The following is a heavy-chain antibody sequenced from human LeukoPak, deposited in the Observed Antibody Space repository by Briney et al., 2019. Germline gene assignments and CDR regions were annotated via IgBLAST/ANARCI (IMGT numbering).Heavy chain of an antibody. D-gene: IGHD2-2*01. J-gene: IGHJ6*03. CDR1: GGSISSYY. Sequence: SETLSLTCTVSGGSISSYYWSWIRQPPGKGLEWIGYIYYSGSTNYNPSLKSRVTISVDTTKNQFSLKLSSVTAADTAVYYCARSVVPAAMRDSYYYYYMDVWGKGTTVTVS. V-gene: IGHV4-59*01. CDR2: IYYSGST. CDR3: ARSVVPAAMRDSYYYYYMDV.